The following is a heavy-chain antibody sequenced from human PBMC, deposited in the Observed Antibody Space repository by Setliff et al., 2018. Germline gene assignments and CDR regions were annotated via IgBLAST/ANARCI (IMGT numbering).Heavy chain of an antibody. D-gene: IGHD2-21*01. J-gene: IGHJ6*02. Sequence: ASVKVSCKTSGYTFDDYGIAWVRQAPGQGLEWMGWISPHTGNTYYTPKLHGRVTLTTDTSARTAYMELRSLSSDDTAVYYCSRLVRFCTRTACQGLSGGEFWGQGTTVTVSS. CDR2: ISPHTGNT. CDR3: SRLVRFCTRTACQGLSGGEF. V-gene: IGHV1-18*01. CDR1: GYTFDDYG.